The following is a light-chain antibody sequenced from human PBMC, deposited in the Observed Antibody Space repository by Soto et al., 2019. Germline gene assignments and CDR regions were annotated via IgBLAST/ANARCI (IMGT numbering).Light chain of an antibody. CDR3: CSYAGSSTLV. CDR2: EGT. J-gene: IGLJ2*01. CDR1: SSDVGSYSL. Sequence: QSVLTQPASVSGSPGQSITISCTGTSSDVGSYSLVSWYQQHPGKAPKLMIYEGTKRPSGVSNRFSGSKSGNTASLTISGLQAEDEADYYCCSYAGSSTLVFGGGTQLTVL. V-gene: IGLV2-23*01.